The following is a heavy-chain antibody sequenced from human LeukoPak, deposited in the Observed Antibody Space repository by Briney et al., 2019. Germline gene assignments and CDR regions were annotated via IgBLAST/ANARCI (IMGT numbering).Heavy chain of an antibody. CDR3: RYSSRGGFDH. Sequence: GGSLRLSCAASGFTFSSYWMSWVRQAPGKGLEWVANIKPDGSEKYYVDSVGGRFTISRDNAKNSLYLQMNSLRAEDTAVYYCRYSSRGGFDHWGQGTLVTVSS. J-gene: IGHJ4*02. D-gene: IGHD6-13*01. CDR1: GFTFSSYW. V-gene: IGHV3-7*01. CDR2: IKPDGSEK.